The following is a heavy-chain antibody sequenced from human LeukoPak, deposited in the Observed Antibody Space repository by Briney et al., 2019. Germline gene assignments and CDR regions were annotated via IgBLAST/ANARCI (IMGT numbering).Heavy chain of an antibody. CDR2: IIPILGIA. CDR1: GGTFSSYA. J-gene: IGHJ4*02. V-gene: IGHV1-69*04. D-gene: IGHD6-13*01. Sequence: SVKVSCKASGGTFSSYAVSWVRQAPGQGLEWMGRIIPILGIANYAQKFQGRVTITADKSTSTAYMELSSLRSEDTAVYYCAREGNAAAGSRPLDYWGQGTLVTVSS. CDR3: AREGNAAAGSRPLDY.